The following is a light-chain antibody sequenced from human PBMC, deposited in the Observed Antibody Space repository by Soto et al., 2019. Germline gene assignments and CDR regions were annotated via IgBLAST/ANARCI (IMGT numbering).Light chain of an antibody. CDR3: QDSAIAPQT. Sequence: DIQMSKSRSSLSASVEDRVTITCRASQGIRHYLAWYQQKPGKVPKLLIYEASNLQSGVPSRFRGGGSGTEFTLTISILQPEDVATYYCQDSAIAPQTFAEGTKLDIK. CDR1: QGIRHY. V-gene: IGKV1-27*01. CDR2: EAS. J-gene: IGKJ1*01.